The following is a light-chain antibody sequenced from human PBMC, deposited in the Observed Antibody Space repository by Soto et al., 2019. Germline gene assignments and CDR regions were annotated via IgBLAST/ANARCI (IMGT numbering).Light chain of an antibody. J-gene: IGLJ2*01. CDR3: CSYAGSIVV. V-gene: IGLV2-23*01. Sequence: QSALTQPASVSGSPGQSITISCTGTSSDDGSYNLVSWYQHHPGKAPKLMIYEGSKRPSGVSNRFSGSKSGNTASLTISGLQAEYEADYYCCSYAGSIVVFGGGTKVTVL. CDR2: EGS. CDR1: SSDDGSYNL.